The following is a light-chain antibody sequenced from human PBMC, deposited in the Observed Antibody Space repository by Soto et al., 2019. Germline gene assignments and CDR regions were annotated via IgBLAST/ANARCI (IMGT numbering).Light chain of an antibody. Sequence: EIVLTQSPATLSLSPGERATLSCRASQSVSSYLAWYQQKPGQPPRLLIYDASNRATGIPARFSGSGSGTDFTLTISSLEPEDFAVYYCQQRYNWPPWTFGQGTKVEIK. J-gene: IGKJ1*01. CDR3: QQRYNWPPWT. CDR1: QSVSSY. CDR2: DAS. V-gene: IGKV3-11*01.